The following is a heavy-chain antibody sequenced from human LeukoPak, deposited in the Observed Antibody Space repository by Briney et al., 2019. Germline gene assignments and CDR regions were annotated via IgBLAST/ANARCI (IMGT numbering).Heavy chain of an antibody. V-gene: IGHV1-18*01. CDR3: ARRVDYDFWSGYYPLDY. CDR1: GYTFSTYG. J-gene: IGHJ4*02. D-gene: IGHD3-3*01. CDR2: ISAYNGNT. Sequence: ASVKVSCKASGYTFSTYGISWVRQAPGQGLEWMGWISAYNGNTNYAQKLQGRVILTTDTSTSTAYVELRSLRSDDTAVYYCARRVDYDFWSGYYPLDYWGQGTLVTVSS.